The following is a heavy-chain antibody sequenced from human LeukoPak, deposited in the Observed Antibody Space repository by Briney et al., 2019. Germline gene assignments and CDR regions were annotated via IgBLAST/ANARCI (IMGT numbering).Heavy chain of an antibody. CDR2: ISSSSSYI. Sequence: PGGSLRLSCAASGFTFSSYSMNWVRQAPGKGLEWVSSISSSSSYIYYADSVKGRFTISRDNAKNSLYLQMNSLRAEDTAVYNCARVYCSGGSCLDYWGQGTLVTVSS. D-gene: IGHD2-15*01. CDR1: GFTFSSYS. V-gene: IGHV3-21*01. J-gene: IGHJ4*02. CDR3: ARVYCSGGSCLDY.